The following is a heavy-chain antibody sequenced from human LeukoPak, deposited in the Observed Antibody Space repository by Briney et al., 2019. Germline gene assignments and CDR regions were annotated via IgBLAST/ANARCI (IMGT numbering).Heavy chain of an antibody. V-gene: IGHV4-59*01. D-gene: IGHD6-13*01. J-gene: IGHJ4*02. CDR1: GGSISSYY. CDR2: IYYSGST. CDR3: ARYSSWSKYFDY. Sequence: SETLSLTCTVSGGSISSYYWSWIRQPPGKGLEWIGYIYYSGSTNYNPSLKSRVTISVDTSKNQFSLKLSSVTAADTAVYYCARYSSWSKYFDYWGQGTLVTVSS.